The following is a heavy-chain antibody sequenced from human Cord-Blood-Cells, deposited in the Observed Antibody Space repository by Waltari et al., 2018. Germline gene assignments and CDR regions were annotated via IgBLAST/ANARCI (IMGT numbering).Heavy chain of an antibody. V-gene: IGHV1-24*01. J-gene: IGHJ4*02. CDR3: ATAYRVGAATGFDY. CDR2: FDPEDGET. CDR1: GYTLTELS. Sequence: QVQLVQSGAEVKKHGNSGKVSCQVSGYTLTELSMHWVRHAPGKGLEWMGGFDPEDGETIYAQKFQGRVTMTEDTSTDTAYMELSSLRSEDTAVYYCATAYRVGAATGFDYWGQGTLVTVSS. D-gene: IGHD1-26*01.